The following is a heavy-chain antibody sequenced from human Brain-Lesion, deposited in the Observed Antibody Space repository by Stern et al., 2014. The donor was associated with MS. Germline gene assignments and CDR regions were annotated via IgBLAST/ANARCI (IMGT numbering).Heavy chain of an antibody. J-gene: IGHJ6*02. V-gene: IGHV4-61*02. CDR3: ARGRVVPGFQYYATDV. CDR2: IFNSGST. D-gene: IGHD2-2*01. CDR1: GGSISSGGYY. Sequence: QVQLVESGPGLVKPSQTLSLSCTVSGGSISSGGYYWSWIRQPAGQGLEWIGRIFNSGSTSSNPSLKSRVPISIDTSKNQFSLRLNSMTAADTAVYYCARGRVVPGFQYYATDVWGQGTTVIVSS.